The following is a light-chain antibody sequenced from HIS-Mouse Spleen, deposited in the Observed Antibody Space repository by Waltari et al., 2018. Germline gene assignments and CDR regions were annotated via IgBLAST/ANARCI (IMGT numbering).Light chain of an antibody. CDR3: QSYDSSLSGSRV. Sequence: QSVLTQPPSVSGAPGQRVTIPCTGSSPNLRARCDGPGYQQLPGTAPKLLIYGNSNRPSGVPDRFSGSKSGTSASLAITGLQAEDEADYYCQSYDSSLSGSRVFGGGTKLTVL. CDR2: GNS. CDR1: SPNLRARCD. V-gene: IGLV1-40*01. J-gene: IGLJ3*02.